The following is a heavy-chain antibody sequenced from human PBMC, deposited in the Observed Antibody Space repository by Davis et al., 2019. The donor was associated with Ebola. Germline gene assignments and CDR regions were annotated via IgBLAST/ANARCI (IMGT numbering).Heavy chain of an antibody. D-gene: IGHD2-2*01. Sequence: PGGSLRLSCEASGFTFSDYEMNWVRQAPGKGLEWVSYISSSGSTIYYADSVKGRFTISRDNAKNSLYLQMNSLRAEDTAVYYCARLLGCSSTSCFLYYYYGMDVWGQGTTVTVSS. CDR2: ISSSGSTI. CDR3: ARLLGCSSTSCFLYYYYGMDV. CDR1: GFTFSDYE. V-gene: IGHV3-48*03. J-gene: IGHJ6*02.